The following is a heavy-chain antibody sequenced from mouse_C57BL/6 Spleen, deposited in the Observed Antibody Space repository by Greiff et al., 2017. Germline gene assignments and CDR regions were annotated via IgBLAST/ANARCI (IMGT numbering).Heavy chain of an antibody. D-gene: IGHD3-2*02. CDR2: INPNNGGT. CDR1: GYTLTDYY. J-gene: IGHJ4*01. Sequence: EVQLQQSGPELVKPGASVKISCKASGYTLTDYYMNWVKQSHGKSLEWIGDINPNNGGTSDNQKFKGKATLTVDKSSSTAYMELRSLTSEDSAVYYCARTLDSSGYPYYYAMDYWGQGTSVTVSS. V-gene: IGHV1-26*01. CDR3: ARTLDSSGYPYYYAMDY.